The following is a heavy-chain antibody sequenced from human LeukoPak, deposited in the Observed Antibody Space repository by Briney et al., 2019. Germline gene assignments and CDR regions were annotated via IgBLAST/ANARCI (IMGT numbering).Heavy chain of an antibody. CDR1: GYTFTSYD. CDR2: MNPNSGNT. Sequence: GASVKVSCKASGYTFTSYDINWVRQATGQGLEWMGWMNPNSGNTGYAQKFQGRVTMTRNTSISTAYMELSSLRSEDTAVYYCAREGPIVVVPYYYYYYMDVWGKGTTVTISS. J-gene: IGHJ6*03. V-gene: IGHV1-8*01. D-gene: IGHD2-2*01. CDR3: AREGPIVVVPYYYYYYMDV.